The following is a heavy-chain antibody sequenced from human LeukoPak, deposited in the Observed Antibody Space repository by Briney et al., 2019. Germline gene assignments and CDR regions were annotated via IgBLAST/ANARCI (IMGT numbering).Heavy chain of an antibody. V-gene: IGHV3-48*03. CDR3: AKLFSKAAKGYYYNNRDV. CDR2: ISSSGSTI. J-gene: IGHJ6*03. Sequence: GGSLRLSCAASGFTFSSYEMNWVRQAPGKGLEWVSYISSSGSTIYYADSVKGRFTISRDNAKNSLYLQMNSLRAEDTAVYYFAKLFSKAAKGYYYNNRDVWGKGTALTISS. D-gene: IGHD2/OR15-2a*01. CDR1: GFTFSSYE.